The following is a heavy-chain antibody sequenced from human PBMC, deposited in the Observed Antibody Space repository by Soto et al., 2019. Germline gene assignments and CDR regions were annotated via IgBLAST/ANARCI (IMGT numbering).Heavy chain of an antibody. J-gene: IGHJ6*02. Sequence: SETLSLTCAVYGGSFSGYYWSWIRQPPGKGLEWIGEINHSGSTNYNPSLKSRVTISVDTSKNQFSLKLSSVTAADTAVYYCARAFRVTTFYYYYGMDVWAQGTTVTVSS. D-gene: IGHD4-17*01. CDR1: GGSFSGYY. CDR3: ARAFRVTTFYYYYGMDV. V-gene: IGHV4-34*01. CDR2: INHSGST.